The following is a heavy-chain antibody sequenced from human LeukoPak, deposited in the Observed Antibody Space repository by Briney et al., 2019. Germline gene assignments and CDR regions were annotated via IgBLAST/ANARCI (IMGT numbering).Heavy chain of an antibody. CDR1: GFTFSSYW. CDR3: ARDLPVVGAPGFDY. V-gene: IGHV3-7*01. Sequence: PGGSLRLSCAASGFTFSSYWMSWVRQAPGKGLEWVANIKQDGSEMYYVDSVKGRFTISRDNAKNSLYLQMNSLRAEDTAFYYCARDLPVVGAPGFDYWGQGTLVTVSS. CDR2: IKQDGSEM. J-gene: IGHJ4*02. D-gene: IGHD1-26*01.